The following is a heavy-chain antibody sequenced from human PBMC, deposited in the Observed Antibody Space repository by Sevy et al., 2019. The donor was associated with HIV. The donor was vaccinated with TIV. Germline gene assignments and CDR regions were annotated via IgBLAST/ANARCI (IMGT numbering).Heavy chain of an antibody. V-gene: IGHV3-23*01. CDR3: ARGGYYYYYYMDV. CDR1: GFTFSSYA. Sequence: GGSLRLSCAASGFTFSSYAMSWVRQAPGKGLEWVSSISGSGGSTYYADSVKGRFTISRDNSKNTLYLQMNSLRAEDTAVDYCARGGYYYYYYMDVWGQGTTVTVSS. D-gene: IGHD3-10*01. CDR2: ISGSGGST. J-gene: IGHJ6*03.